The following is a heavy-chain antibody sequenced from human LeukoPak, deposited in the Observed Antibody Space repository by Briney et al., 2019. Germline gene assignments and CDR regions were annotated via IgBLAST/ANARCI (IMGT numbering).Heavy chain of an antibody. CDR1: GFTFSNYA. CDR3: ARVVMVGAN. J-gene: IGHJ4*02. V-gene: IGHV3-30-3*01. D-gene: IGHD1-26*01. CDR2: ISYDGSNK. Sequence: GGSLRLSCIASGFTFSNYAMSWVRQAPGKGLEWVAVISYDGSNKYYADSVKGRFTISRDNAKNTLYLQMNSLRAEDTAVYYCARVVMVGANWGQGTLVTVSS.